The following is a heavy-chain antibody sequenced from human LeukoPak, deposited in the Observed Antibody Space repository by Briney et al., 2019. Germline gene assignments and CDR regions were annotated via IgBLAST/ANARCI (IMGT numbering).Heavy chain of an antibody. Sequence: GGSLRLSCAASGFTFSDYYMSWIRQAPGKGLEWVSYISSSGSTIYYADSVKGRFTISRDNAKNSLYLRMNSLRAEDTAVYYCASSTRYYYDSSGYYYNYWGQGTLVTVSS. CDR3: ASSTRYYYDSSGYYYNY. J-gene: IGHJ4*02. V-gene: IGHV3-11*01. CDR1: GFTFSDYY. D-gene: IGHD3-22*01. CDR2: ISSSGSTI.